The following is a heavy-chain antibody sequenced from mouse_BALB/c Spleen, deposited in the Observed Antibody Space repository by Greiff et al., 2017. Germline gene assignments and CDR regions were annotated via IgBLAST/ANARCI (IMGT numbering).Heavy chain of an antibody. V-gene: IGHV5-6-3*01. CDR3: ARDLGFTTVGDY. J-gene: IGHJ2*01. CDR1: GFTFSSYG. Sequence: EVHLVESGGGLVQPGGSLKLSCAASGFTFSSYGMSWVRQTPDKRLELVATINSNGGSTYYPDSVKGRFTISRDNAKNTLYLQMSSLKSEDTAMYYCARDLGFTTVGDYWGQGTTLTVSS. CDR2: INSNGGST. D-gene: IGHD1-1*01.